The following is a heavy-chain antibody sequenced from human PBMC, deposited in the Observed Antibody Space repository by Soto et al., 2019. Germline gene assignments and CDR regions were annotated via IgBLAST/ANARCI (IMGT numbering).Heavy chain of an antibody. CDR3: ARGTHTDITMMIDF. V-gene: IGHV4-34*01. CDR1: GGSFSGYS. CDR2: INHSGST. Sequence: QVQLQQWGAGLLKPSETLSLTCAVYGGSFSGYSWTWIRQPPGKGLEWIGDINHSGSTNYNSSLKSRVTISVDTSKNQFSLNLSSVAAADTAVYYCARGTHTDITMMIDFWGQGTLVTVSS. J-gene: IGHJ4*02. D-gene: IGHD3-22*01.